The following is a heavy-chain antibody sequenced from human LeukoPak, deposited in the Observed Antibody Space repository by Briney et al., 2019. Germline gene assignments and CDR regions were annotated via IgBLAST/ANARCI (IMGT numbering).Heavy chain of an antibody. D-gene: IGHD1-26*01. J-gene: IGHJ4*02. Sequence: GGSLRLSCAASGFTFSSYWMSWVRQAPGKGLEWVANIKQDGSEKYYVDSVKGRSTISRDNAKNSLYLQMNSLRAEDTAVYYCARDSHSGSYGGTLNWGQGTLVTVSS. CDR3: ARDSHSGSYGGTLN. CDR2: IKQDGSEK. CDR1: GFTFSSYW. V-gene: IGHV3-7*01.